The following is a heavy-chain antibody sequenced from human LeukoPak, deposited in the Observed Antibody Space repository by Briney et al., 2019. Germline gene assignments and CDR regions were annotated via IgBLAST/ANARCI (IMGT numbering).Heavy chain of an antibody. CDR2: ISSSSSYM. D-gene: IGHD2/OR15-2a*01. J-gene: IGHJ6*02. V-gene: IGHV3-21*06. Sequence: TGGSLRLSCAGSGFTFSSYTMNWVRQAPGKGLEWVSSISSSSSYMYYADSVKGRFTISRDNAKNSFYLQMNSLRAEGTAVYYCSFQRGMDVWGQGTTVTVSS. CDR1: GFTFSSYT. CDR3: SFQRGMDV.